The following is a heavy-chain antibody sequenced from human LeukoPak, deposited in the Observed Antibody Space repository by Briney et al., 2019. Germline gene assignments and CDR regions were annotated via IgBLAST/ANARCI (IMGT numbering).Heavy chain of an antibody. J-gene: IGHJ5*02. Sequence: TSETLSLTCTVSGGSISSYYWSWIRQPPGKGLEWIGCIYYSGSTNYNPSPKSRVTISVDTSKNQFSLKLSSVTAADTAVYYCARTSYGDYGATNWFDPWGQGTLVTVSS. V-gene: IGHV4-59*01. CDR3: ARTSYGDYGATNWFDP. CDR2: IYYSGST. CDR1: GGSISSYY. D-gene: IGHD4-17*01.